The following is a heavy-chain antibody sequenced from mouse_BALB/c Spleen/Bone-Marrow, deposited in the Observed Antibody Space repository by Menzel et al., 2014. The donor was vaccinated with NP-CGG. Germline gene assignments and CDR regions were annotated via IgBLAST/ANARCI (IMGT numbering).Heavy chain of an antibody. J-gene: IGHJ4*01. CDR3: ARKENWAYAMDY. D-gene: IGHD4-1*01. CDR1: GYTFTSYY. V-gene: IGHV1S56*01. Sequence: QVQLQQSGPGLVKPGASVKMSCKASGYTFTSYYIHWVKQRPGQGLEWIGWIYPGDGSTKYNEKFKGKTTLTADKSSSTAYMLLSSLTSEDSAIYFCARKENWAYAMDYWGQRTSVTVSS. CDR2: IYPGDGST.